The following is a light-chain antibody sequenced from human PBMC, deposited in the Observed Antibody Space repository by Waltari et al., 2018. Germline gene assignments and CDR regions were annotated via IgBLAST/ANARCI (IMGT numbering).Light chain of an antibody. V-gene: IGLV3-21*02. Sequence: SYVLTQPPSVSVAPGQTARISCDGNNIGSKNVHWYQQKPGQAPVLVVYDEGDRPPGIPERFSGSNAGNTATLTISRVDAGDEADYYCQVWDSGSDHYVFGTVTKVTVL. CDR1: NIGSKN. CDR3: QVWDSGSDHYV. CDR2: DEG. J-gene: IGLJ1*01.